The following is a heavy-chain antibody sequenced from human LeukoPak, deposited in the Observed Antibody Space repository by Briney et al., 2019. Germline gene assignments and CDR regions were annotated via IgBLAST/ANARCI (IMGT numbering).Heavy chain of an antibody. CDR3: ASTQRGDYFDY. J-gene: IGHJ4*02. V-gene: IGHV3-53*01. Sequence: GGALRLSCAASGFTVSSNYMNWVRQAPGKGLEWVSVIYSDGSTYYADFVKGRFTISRDNSKNTLYLQMNSLRAEDTAVYYCASTQRGDYFDYWGQGTLVTVSS. CDR2: IYSDGST. D-gene: IGHD2-15*01. CDR1: GFTVSSNY.